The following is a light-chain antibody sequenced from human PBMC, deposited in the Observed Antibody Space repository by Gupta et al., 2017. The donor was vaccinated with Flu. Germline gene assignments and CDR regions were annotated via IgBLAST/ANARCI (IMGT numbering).Light chain of an antibody. CDR3: SSDAGSNNWV. CDR1: SNDVGPYNY. Sequence: QSALTQPPSASGSPGQSVTISCTGTSNDVGPYNYVSWFQQHPGKAPKVMIYEVNKRPSGVPDRFSGSKSGNTASLTVSGLQEDDEADYYCSSDAGSNNWVFGGGTKLTVL. V-gene: IGLV2-8*01. J-gene: IGLJ3*02. CDR2: EVN.